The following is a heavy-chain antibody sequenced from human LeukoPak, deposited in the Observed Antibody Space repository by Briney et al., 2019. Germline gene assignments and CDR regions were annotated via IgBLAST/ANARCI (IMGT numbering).Heavy chain of an antibody. CDR1: GFTFATYW. D-gene: IGHD5-18*01. CDR2: INSDGSIT. J-gene: IGHJ6*02. V-gene: IGHV3-74*01. Sequence: GGSLRLSCAASGFTFATYWMHWVRQAPGKGLVWVSHINSDGSITSYADSVKGRFTISRDNAKNTLYLQMNSLRAEDTAVYYCARDAVDTANAVWGQGTTVTVSS. CDR3: ARDAVDTANAV.